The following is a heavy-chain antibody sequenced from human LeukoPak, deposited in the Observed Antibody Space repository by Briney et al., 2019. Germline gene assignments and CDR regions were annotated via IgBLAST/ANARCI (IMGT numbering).Heavy chain of an antibody. CDR1: GYTYTSYV. CDR3: ARARERRPYCSSTSCYWYAFDI. J-gene: IGHJ3*02. V-gene: IGHV1-18*01. CDR2: ISAYNGNT. D-gene: IGHD2-2*01. Sequence: ASVKVSCKASGYTYTSYVISWVRQAAGQGLEWMGGISAYNGNTNYAQKLQGRVTMTTDISTSTAYMELRSLRSEDTAVYYCARARERRPYCSSTSCYWYAFDIWGQGTMVTVSS.